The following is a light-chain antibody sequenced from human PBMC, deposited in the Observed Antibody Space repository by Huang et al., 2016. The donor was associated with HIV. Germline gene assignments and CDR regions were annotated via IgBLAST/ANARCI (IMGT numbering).Light chain of an antibody. CDR3: HQYITTPST. J-gene: IGKJ4*01. V-gene: IGKV4-1*01. CDR2: WAS. Sequence: DIVMTQSPDSLGVSLGERATKNCKSSQNVMFGSKNYVAWYQQKPGQPPRLLINWASARASGVPDRFSGSGSGTDFTLTISSLQAEDVAVYFCHQYITTPSTFGGGTKVEIK. CDR1: QNVMFGSKNY.